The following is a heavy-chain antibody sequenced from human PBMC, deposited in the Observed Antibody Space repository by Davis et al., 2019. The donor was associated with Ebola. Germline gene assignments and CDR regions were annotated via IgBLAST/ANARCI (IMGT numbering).Heavy chain of an antibody. D-gene: IGHD2-2*01. CDR2: ISYDGSNK. CDR3: ARGMTADYYYYMDV. J-gene: IGHJ6*03. V-gene: IGHV3-30-3*01. Sequence: GESLKISCAASGFTFSSYAMHWVRQAPGKGLEWVAVISYDGSNKYYADSVKGRFTISRDNSKNTLYLQMNSLRAEDTAVYYCARGMTADYYYYMDVWGKGTTVTVSS. CDR1: GFTFSSYA.